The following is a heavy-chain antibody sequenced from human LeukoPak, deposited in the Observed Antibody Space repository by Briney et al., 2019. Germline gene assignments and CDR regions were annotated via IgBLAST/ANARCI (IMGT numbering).Heavy chain of an antibody. CDR1: GGSISIGDYY. CDR3: AREGTTVTWYYYYYMDV. Sequence: SQTLSLTXTVSGGSISIGDYYWSWIRQPPGRGLEWIGYIYYSGSTYYNPSLKSRVTISVDTSKNQFSLKLSSVTAADTAVYYCAREGTTVTWYYYYYMDVWGKGTTVTVSS. V-gene: IGHV4-30-4*08. D-gene: IGHD4-11*01. J-gene: IGHJ6*03. CDR2: IYYSGST.